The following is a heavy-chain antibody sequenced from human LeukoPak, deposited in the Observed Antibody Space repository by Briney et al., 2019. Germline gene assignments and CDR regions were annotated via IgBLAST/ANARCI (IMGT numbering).Heavy chain of an antibody. Sequence: PSETLSLTCAVYGGSFSGYSWTWIRQPPGKGLEWLGEINPSGSPDYNPSLKSRATISVDTSKNQFSLRVASVTAADTAVYYCASGRHDPLEYYYYIDVWGKGTTVTVSS. CDR3: ASGRHDPLEYYYYIDV. CDR2: INPSGSP. V-gene: IGHV4-34*01. CDR1: GGSFSGYS. J-gene: IGHJ6*03. D-gene: IGHD2/OR15-2a*01.